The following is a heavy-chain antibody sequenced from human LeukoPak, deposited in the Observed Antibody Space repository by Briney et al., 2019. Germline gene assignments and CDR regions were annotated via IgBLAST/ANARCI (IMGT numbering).Heavy chain of an antibody. J-gene: IGHJ5*02. CDR1: GFTFSSYA. V-gene: IGHV3-23*01. CDR2: IDGSGGTT. Sequence: GGSLRLSCAASGFTFSSYAMSWVRQAPGKGLEWVSAIDGSGGTTYYADSVKGRFIISRDNSKNTLYLQMNSLRAEDTAVYYCAKDLKVLGNWFDPWGQGTLVTVSS. CDR3: AKDLKVLGNWFDP.